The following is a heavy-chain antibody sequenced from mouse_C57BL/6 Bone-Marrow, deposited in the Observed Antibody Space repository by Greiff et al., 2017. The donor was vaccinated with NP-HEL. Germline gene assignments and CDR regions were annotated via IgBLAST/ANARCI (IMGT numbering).Heavy chain of an antibody. J-gene: IGHJ2*01. CDR3: GRWIFYGKSRKDY. Sequence: QVQLQQPGAELVKPGASVKLSCKASGYTFTSYWMHWVKQRPGQGLEWIGMIHPNSGSTNYNEKFKSKATLTVDKSSSTAYMQLSSLTYEASAVYYCGRWIFYGKSRKDYWGQGTTLTVSS. V-gene: IGHV1-64*01. CDR1: GYTFTSYW. CDR2: IHPNSGST. D-gene: IGHD2-1*01.